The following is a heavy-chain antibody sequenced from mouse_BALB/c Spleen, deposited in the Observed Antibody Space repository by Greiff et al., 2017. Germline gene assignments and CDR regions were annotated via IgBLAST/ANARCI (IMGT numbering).Heavy chain of an antibody. J-gene: IGHJ2*01. D-gene: IGHD4-1*01. CDR1: GYSITSGYY. CDR2: ISYDGSN. V-gene: IGHV3-6*02. CDR3: ATDNWAFDY. Sequence: VQLQQSGPGLVKPSQSLSLTCSVTGYSITSGYYWNWIRQFPGNKLEWMGYISYDGSNNYNPSLKNRISITRDTSKNQFFLKLNSVTTEDTATYYCATDNWAFDYWGQGTTLTVSS.